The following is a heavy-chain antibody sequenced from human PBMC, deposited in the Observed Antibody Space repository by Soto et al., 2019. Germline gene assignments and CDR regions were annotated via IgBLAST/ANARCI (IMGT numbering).Heavy chain of an antibody. V-gene: IGHV3-23*01. CDR1: GFTFSAYA. D-gene: IGHD6-13*01. Sequence: EVQLLESGGGVVQPGGSLRLSCAASGFTFSAYAMTWVRQAPGKGLEWVSVISGSAGATYYADSVKGRFTISRDNSKNTLYLQMNSLRAEDTAVYYCARQDYSTTWYLNYWGQGTMVTVS. CDR3: ARQDYSTTWYLNY. CDR2: ISGSAGAT. J-gene: IGHJ4*02.